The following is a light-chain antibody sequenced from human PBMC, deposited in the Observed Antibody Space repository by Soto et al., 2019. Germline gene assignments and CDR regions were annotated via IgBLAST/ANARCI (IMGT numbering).Light chain of an antibody. CDR2: EVS. V-gene: IGLV2-14*01. CDR3: SSYTSSSIDYV. CDR1: SSDVGGYNY. Sequence: QSALTQPASVSGSPGQSITISCTGTSSDVGGYNYVSWYQQHPGKAPKLMIYEVSNRPPGVSNRFSGSKSGNTASLTISGLQAEDEDDYYCSSYTSSSIDYVFGTGTKLTVL. J-gene: IGLJ1*01.